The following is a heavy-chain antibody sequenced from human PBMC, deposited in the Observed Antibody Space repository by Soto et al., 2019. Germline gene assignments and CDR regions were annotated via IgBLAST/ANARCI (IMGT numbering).Heavy chain of an antibody. Sequence: QVQLQESGPGLVKPSQTLSLTCTVSGGSISSGGYYWSWIRQHPGKGLEWIGYIYYSGTSYYNPSLKSRVTXXVXPXXNQFSLKLNSVTAADTAVYYCARVGISGTIDAFDIWGQGTMVTVSS. J-gene: IGHJ3*02. V-gene: IGHV4-31*03. D-gene: IGHD1-20*01. CDR2: IYYSGTS. CDR3: ARVGISGTIDAFDI. CDR1: GGSISSGGYY.